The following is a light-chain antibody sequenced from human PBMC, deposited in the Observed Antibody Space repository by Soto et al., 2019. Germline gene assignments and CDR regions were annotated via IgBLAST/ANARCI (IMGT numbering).Light chain of an antibody. CDR2: RNN. CDR1: SSNIGSNP. CDR3: VAWDDSLYGPV. Sequence: QSVLTQPPSASGAPGQRVTISCSGSSSNIGSNPVNWYQHLPGTAPKLLIYRNNQRPSGVPDRFSGSKSGTSGSLAISGLXXXXXXXXYXVAWDDSLYGPVLGGGTKVTVL. V-gene: IGLV1-44*01. J-gene: IGLJ2*01.